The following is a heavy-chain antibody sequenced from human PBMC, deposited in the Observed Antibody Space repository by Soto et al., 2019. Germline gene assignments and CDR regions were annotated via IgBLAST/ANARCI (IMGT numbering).Heavy chain of an antibody. D-gene: IGHD3-22*01. V-gene: IGHV3-21*01. CDR1: GFTFSSYS. Sequence: EVQLVESGGGLVKPGGSLRLSCAASGFTFSSYSMNWVRQAPGKGLEWVSSISSSSSYIYYADSVKGRFTISRDNAKNSLYLQMNSLRAEDTAVYYCARVHSGYEYYFDYWGQGTLVTVSS. CDR3: ARVHSGYEYYFDY. J-gene: IGHJ4*02. CDR2: ISSSSSYI.